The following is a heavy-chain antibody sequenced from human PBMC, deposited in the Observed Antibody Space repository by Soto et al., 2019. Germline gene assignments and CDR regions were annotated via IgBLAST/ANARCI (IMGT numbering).Heavy chain of an antibody. D-gene: IGHD3-22*01. CDR3: ARGLRYYYDISGSRARNDAFDI. J-gene: IGHJ3*02. CDR2: IRSSGSPI. V-gene: IGHV3-48*01. CDR1: GFTFRSYS. Sequence: GGSLRLSCAASGFTFRSYSMNWVRQAPGKGLEWVSYIRSSGSPIYYADSVKGRFTISRDNAKNSLYLQMSSLRAEDTAVYYCARGLRYYYDISGSRARNDAFDICGQGAMVTVSS.